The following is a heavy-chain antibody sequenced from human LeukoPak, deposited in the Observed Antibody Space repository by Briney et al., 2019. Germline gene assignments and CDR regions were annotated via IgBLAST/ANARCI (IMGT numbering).Heavy chain of an antibody. Sequence: QSGGSLRLSCAASGFTFSSYSMNWVRQAPGKGLEWVSFISSSSSTIYYADSVKGRFTISRDNAKNSLYLQMNSLRAEDTAVHYCARDRGGSYSAIDYWGQGTLVTVSS. CDR1: GFTFSSYS. D-gene: IGHD1-26*01. V-gene: IGHV3-48*04. J-gene: IGHJ4*02. CDR3: ARDRGGSYSAIDY. CDR2: ISSSSSTI.